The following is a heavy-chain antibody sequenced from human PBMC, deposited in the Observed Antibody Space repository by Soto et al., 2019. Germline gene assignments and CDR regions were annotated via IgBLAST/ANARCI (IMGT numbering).Heavy chain of an antibody. V-gene: IGHV4-30-2*01. CDR3: ASSHAGAHITAAVH. CDR2: IYHSGST. CDR1: GGSISSGGYS. Sequence: QLQLQESGSGLVKPSQTLSLTCAVSGGSISSGGYSWNWIRQPPGKGLEWIGYIYHSGSTYYNPSLKSRVTISVDRSKNQFSLKLSSVTAADTAVYYCASSHAGAHITAAVHWGQGTPVTVSS. D-gene: IGHD6-13*01. J-gene: IGHJ4*02.